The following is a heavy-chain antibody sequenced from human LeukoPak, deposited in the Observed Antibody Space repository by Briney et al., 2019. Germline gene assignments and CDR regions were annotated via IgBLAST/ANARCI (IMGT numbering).Heavy chain of an antibody. Sequence: GESLRLSCIGSGMNNYWMTWVRQAPGQGLPSLANINKDGSEKYYLDSVKGRITISRDNMKNSVFLEINSLRAEDTGIYYCATDLNWVSHWGQGTLVTVSS. J-gene: IGHJ4*02. D-gene: IGHD3-16*01. V-gene: IGHV3-7*01. CDR1: GMNNYW. CDR3: ATDLNWVSH. CDR2: INKDGSEK.